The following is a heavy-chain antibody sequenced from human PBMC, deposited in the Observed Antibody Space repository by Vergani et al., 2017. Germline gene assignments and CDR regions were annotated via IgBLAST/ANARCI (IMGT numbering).Heavy chain of an antibody. CDR2: IYYSGST. V-gene: IGHV4-39*01. CDR3: ARHGNYDFWGGYSASAEYFQH. D-gene: IGHD3-3*01. CDR1: GGSISSSSYY. Sequence: QLQLQESGPGLVKPSETLSLTCTVSGGSISSSSYYWGWIRQPPGKGLEWIGSIYYSGSTYYNPSLKSRVTISVDTSKNQFSLKLSSVTAADTAVYYCARHGNYDFWGGYSASAEYFQHWGQGTLVTVSS. J-gene: IGHJ1*01.